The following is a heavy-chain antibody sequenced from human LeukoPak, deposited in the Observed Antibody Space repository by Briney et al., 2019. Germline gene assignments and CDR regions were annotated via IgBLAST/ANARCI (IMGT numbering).Heavy chain of an antibody. D-gene: IGHD5-18*01. Sequence: LRLSCSPSGFTFSSYWMHWVRPPPGRGRVWVSRINSYGSSTSHPHSVKGRFTISRDNAKNSLYLQMNNLRVEDTAVYYCARDQPIGYNYGYPFDNWGQGTLVTVSS. CDR1: GFTFSSYW. J-gene: IGHJ4*02. V-gene: IGHV3-74*01. CDR2: INSYGSST. CDR3: ARDQPIGYNYGYPFDN.